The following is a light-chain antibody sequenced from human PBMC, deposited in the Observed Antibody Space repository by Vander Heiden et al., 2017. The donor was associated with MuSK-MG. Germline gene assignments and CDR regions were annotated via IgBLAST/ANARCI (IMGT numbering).Light chain of an antibody. CDR1: QGINNY. V-gene: IGKV1-9*01. J-gene: IGKJ3*01. Sequence: DIQLTQSPSFLSASVGDRVTITCRASQGINNYLAWYLQQPGNAPRLLIYAASTLQSGVPSRFSGGGSGTEFTLTISSLQPEDFATYYCQQLKTYPFTVGPGTKVDIK. CDR3: QQLKTYPFT. CDR2: AAS.